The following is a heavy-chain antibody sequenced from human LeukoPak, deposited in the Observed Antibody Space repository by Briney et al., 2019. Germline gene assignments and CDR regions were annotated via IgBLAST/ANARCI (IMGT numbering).Heavy chain of an antibody. J-gene: IGHJ4*02. V-gene: IGHV4-34*01. CDR1: GGSFSGYY. CDR2: INHSGST. Sequence: PSETLSLTCAVYGGSFSGYYWSWIRQPPRKGLEWIGEINHSGSTNYTPSLKSRVTISVDTSKNQFSLKLSSVTAADTAVYYCASSILGYCSGGSCYPHYWGQGTLVTVSS. D-gene: IGHD2-15*01. CDR3: ASSILGYCSGGSCYPHY.